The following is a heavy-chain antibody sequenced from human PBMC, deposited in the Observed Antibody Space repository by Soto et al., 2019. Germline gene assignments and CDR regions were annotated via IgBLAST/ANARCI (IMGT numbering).Heavy chain of an antibody. D-gene: IGHD6-13*01. CDR3: AREFVKQQLGRASGTIWFDP. Sequence: SETLSLTCSVSDDSINSDKYYWGWIRQPPGKGLDWIGSIYYRGNAYYNPSLQSRVAISVDTSKNQFSLKLSSVTAADTAVYYCAREFVKQQLGRASGTIWFDPWGQGTLVTVSS. CDR2: IYYRGNA. V-gene: IGHV4-39*07. CDR1: DDSINSDKYY. J-gene: IGHJ5*02.